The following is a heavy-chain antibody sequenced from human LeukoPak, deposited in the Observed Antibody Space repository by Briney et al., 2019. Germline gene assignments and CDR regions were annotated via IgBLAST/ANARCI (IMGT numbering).Heavy chain of an antibody. CDR1: GFTLDDYS. J-gene: IGHJ4*02. CDR3: ARAVWRYSSSWYTGPDY. Sequence: FPRLPCSTSGFTLDDYSKHWVRPAPGKGLGWVSGISWNSGSIGYADSVKGRFTISRDNAKNSLYLQMNSLRAEDTAVYYCARAVWRYSSSWYTGPDYWGQGTLVTVSS. D-gene: IGHD6-13*01. V-gene: IGHV3-9*01. CDR2: ISWNSGSI.